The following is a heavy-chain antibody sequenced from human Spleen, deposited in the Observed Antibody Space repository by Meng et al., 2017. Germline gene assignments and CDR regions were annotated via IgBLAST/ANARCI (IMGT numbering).Heavy chain of an antibody. D-gene: IGHD3-10*01. V-gene: IGHV4-34*02. CDR3: ARGLYYGSGSWYFDL. CDR2: INHTGRT. CDR1: GGVVSDDY. Sequence: VQLQEWRAGLLKPSETLSLTCAVPGGVVSDDYWSWVSQPPGKGLEWIGEINHTGRTNYNPSLKSRVAISVDTSKNQFSLKLSSVTAADTAVYYCARGLYYGSGSWYFDLWGRGTLVTVSS. J-gene: IGHJ2*01.